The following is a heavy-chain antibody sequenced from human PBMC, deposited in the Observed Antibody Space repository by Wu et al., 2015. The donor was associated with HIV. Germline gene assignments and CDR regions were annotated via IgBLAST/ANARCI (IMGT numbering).Heavy chain of an antibody. CDR2: IIPIFGIV. Sequence: QVQLVQSGTEVKKPGSSVKVSCKASGDTFSSYSFNWVRQAPGQGLEWLGRIIPIFGIVDYAQKFQGRVTITADESTSTAYMEVISLRSDDTAVYYCAREGERLGAFDIWGQGTMVTVSS. V-gene: IGHV1-69*13. CDR1: GDTFSSYS. J-gene: IGHJ3*02. D-gene: IGHD1-26*01. CDR3: AREGERLGAFDI.